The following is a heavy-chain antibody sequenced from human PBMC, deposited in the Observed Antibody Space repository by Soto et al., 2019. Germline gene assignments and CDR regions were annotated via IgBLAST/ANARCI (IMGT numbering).Heavy chain of an antibody. V-gene: IGHV3-23*01. CDR3: AKAWSSSWYYFDY. CDR1: GFTFSSYA. D-gene: IGHD6-13*01. CDR2: ISDSGGST. Sequence: EVQLLESGGGLVQPGGSLRLSCAASGFTFSSYAMNWVRQAPGKGLEWVSTISDSGGSTYSADSVQGRFTISRDNSKSTLYLQMNSLKAEDTAIYYCAKAWSSSWYYFDYWGQGTLVTVSS. J-gene: IGHJ4*02.